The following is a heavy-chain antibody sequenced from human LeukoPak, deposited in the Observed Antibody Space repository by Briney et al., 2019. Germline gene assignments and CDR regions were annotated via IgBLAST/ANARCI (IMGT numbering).Heavy chain of an antibody. D-gene: IGHD2-15*01. J-gene: IGHJ4*02. CDR3: AKDGAPYCSGGSCQPYYFDY. CDR1: GFTFSSDA. CDR2: ISASGGGT. Sequence: GGSLRLSCAASGFTFSSDAMSWVRQAPGKGLEWVSSISASGGGTNSADSVKGRFTISRDNSKNTLFLQMNSLRAEDTAVYYCAKDGAPYCSGGSCQPYYFDYWGQGTLVTASS. V-gene: IGHV3-23*01.